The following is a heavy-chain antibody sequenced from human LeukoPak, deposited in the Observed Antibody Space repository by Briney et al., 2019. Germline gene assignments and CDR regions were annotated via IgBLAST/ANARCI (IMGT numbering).Heavy chain of an antibody. Sequence: KTSETLSLTCTVSGYSISSGYYWGWIRQPPGKGLEWIGSIYHSGSTYYNPSLKSRVTISVDTSKNQFSLKLSSVTAADTAVYYCARALFSDFSNWGQGTLVTVSS. D-gene: IGHD3-3*01. CDR3: ARALFSDFSN. V-gene: IGHV4-38-2*02. CDR1: GYSISSGYY. J-gene: IGHJ4*02. CDR2: IYHSGST.